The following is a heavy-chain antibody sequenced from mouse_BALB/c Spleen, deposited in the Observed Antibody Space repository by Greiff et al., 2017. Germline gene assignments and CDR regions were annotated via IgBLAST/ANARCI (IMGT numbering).Heavy chain of an antibody. J-gene: IGHJ3*01. D-gene: IGHD1-1*01. CDR1: GFSLTGYG. V-gene: IGHV2-6-7*01. CDR3: ARGPHYYGSSYGFAY. Sequence: VKLEESGPGLVAPSQSLSITCTVSGFSLTGYGVNWVRQPPGKGLEWLGMIWGDGSTDYNSALKSRLSISKDNSKSQVFLKMNSLQTDDTARYYCARGPHYYGSSYGFAYWGQGTLVTVSA. CDR2: IWGDGST.